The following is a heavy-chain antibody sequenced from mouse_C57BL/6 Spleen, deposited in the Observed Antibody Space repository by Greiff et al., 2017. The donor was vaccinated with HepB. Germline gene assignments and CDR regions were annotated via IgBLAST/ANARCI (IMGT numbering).Heavy chain of an antibody. Sequence: EVKLVESGGGLVQPGGSLSLSCAASGFTFTDYYMSWVRQPPGKALEWLGFIRNKANGYTTEYSASVKGRFTISRDNSQSILYLQMNALRAEDSATYYWASPDSSGYEAWFAYWGQGTLVTVSA. V-gene: IGHV7-3*01. D-gene: IGHD3-2*02. CDR3: ASPDSSGYEAWFAY. CDR1: GFTFTDYY. J-gene: IGHJ3*01. CDR2: IRNKANGYTT.